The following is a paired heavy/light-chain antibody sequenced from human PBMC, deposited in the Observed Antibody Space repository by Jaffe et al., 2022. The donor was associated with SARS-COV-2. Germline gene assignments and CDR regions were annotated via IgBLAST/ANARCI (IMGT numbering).Heavy chain of an antibody. CDR1: GFTFSSYA. Sequence: QVQQVVESGGGVVQPGRSLRLSCAASGFTFSSYAMHWVRQAPGTGLEWVAVISYDGNNKYYADSVEGRFTISRDNSKNTLYLQMNSLRAEDTAVYYCARVRGTHGRGFDAFDIWGPGTTVTVSS. CDR2: ISYDGNNK. D-gene: IGHD1-1*01. V-gene: IGHV3-30*04. J-gene: IGHJ3*02. CDR3: ARVRGTHGRGFDAFDI.
Light chain of an antibody. CDR1: QSVLYSSDNKNY. J-gene: IGKJ1*01. Sequence: DIVMTQSPDSLAVSLGERATINCKSSQSVLYSSDNKNYLAWYQQKPGQPPKLLIYWASTRESGVPDRFSGSGSGTDFTLTISSLQAEDVAVYYCQQYYSTPWTFGQGTKVEIK. CDR2: WAS. CDR3: QQYYSTPWT. V-gene: IGKV4-1*01.